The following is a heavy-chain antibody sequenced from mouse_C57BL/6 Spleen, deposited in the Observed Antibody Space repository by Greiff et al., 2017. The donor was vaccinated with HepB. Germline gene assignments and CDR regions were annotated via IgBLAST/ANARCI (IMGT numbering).Heavy chain of an antibody. CDR3: TKGNSYYYAMDY. Sequence: EVKLQESGAELVRPGASVKLSCTASGFNIKDYYMHWVKQRPEQGLEWIGRIDPEDGDTEYAPKFQGKATMTADTSSNTAYLQLSSLTSEDTAVYYCTKGNSYYYAMDYWGQGTSVTVSS. J-gene: IGHJ4*01. CDR1: GFNIKDYY. CDR2: IDPEDGDT. V-gene: IGHV14-1*01. D-gene: IGHD2-1*01.